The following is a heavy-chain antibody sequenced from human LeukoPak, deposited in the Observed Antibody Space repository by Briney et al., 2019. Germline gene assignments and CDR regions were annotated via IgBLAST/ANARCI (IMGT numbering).Heavy chain of an antibody. V-gene: IGHV3-23*01. Sequence: PGGSLRLSCAASGFTFSSYAMSWVRQAPGKGLEWVSAISGSGGSTYYADSVKGRFTISRDNSKNTLYLQMSSLRAEDTAVYYCANLFCGGSCQRDYGAQGTLVTVSS. CDR1: GFTFSSYA. CDR3: ANLFCGGSCQRDY. CDR2: ISGSGGST. J-gene: IGHJ4*02. D-gene: IGHD2-15*01.